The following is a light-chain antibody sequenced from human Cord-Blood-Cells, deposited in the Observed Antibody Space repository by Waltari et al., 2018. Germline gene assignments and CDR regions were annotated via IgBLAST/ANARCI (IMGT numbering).Light chain of an antibody. J-gene: IGKJ3*01. CDR3: QQSYSTPLT. CDR2: AAS. CDR1: QSISSY. Sequence: DMQMTHSPSSLSASVVDRVTITCRASQSISSYLNWYQQKPGKAPKLLIYAASSLQSGVPSRFSGSGSGTDFTLTISSLQPEDFATYYCQQSYSTPLTFGPGTKVDIK. V-gene: IGKV1-39*01.